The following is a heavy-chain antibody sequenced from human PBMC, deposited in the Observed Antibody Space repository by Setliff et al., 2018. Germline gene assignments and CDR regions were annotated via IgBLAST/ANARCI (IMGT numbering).Heavy chain of an antibody. CDR1: GGSISSGGHS. Sequence: SETLSLTCAVSGGSISSGGHSWSWIRQPPGKGLEWIGYIYHSGSTYYNPSLKSRVTISVDRSKNQFSLKLSSVTAADTAVYYCAREGTPGAFDIWGQGTMVTVSS. CDR2: IYHSGST. V-gene: IGHV4-30-2*01. J-gene: IGHJ3*02. D-gene: IGHD3-10*01. CDR3: AREGTPGAFDI.